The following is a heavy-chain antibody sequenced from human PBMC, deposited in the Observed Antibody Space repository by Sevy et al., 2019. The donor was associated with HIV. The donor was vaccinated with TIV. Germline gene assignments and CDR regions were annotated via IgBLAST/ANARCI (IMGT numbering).Heavy chain of an antibody. J-gene: IGHJ4*02. CDR1: GFTFGSFW. CDR2: INNGGTYM. CDR3: VRGTAEWAGIDF. Sequence: GGSLRLSYAASGFTFGSFWMHWVRQGPEKGLVWVSRINNGGTYMDYADSVKGRFTISRDDAKSTLYLQMSNLGAEDTGLYYCVRGTAEWAGIDFWGQGALVTVSS. D-gene: IGHD1-26*01. V-gene: IGHV3-74*01.